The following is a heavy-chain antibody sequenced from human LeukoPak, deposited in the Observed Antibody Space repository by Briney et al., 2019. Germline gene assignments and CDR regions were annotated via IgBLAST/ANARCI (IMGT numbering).Heavy chain of an antibody. Sequence: VASVKVSCKVSGYTLTELSMHWVRQAPGKGLEWMGGFDPEDGETIYAQKFQGRVTMTEDTSTDTAYMELSSLRSEDTAVYYCATSEQQLVYDAFDIWGQGTMVTVSS. CDR1: GYTLTELS. D-gene: IGHD6-13*01. V-gene: IGHV1-24*01. CDR2: FDPEDGET. J-gene: IGHJ3*02. CDR3: ATSEQQLVYDAFDI.